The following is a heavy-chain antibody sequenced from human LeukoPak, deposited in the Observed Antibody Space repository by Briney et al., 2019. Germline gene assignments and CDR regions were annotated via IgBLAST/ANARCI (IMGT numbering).Heavy chain of an antibody. V-gene: IGHV3-30*03. Sequence: GRSLRLSCAASGFTFSSYGMHWVRQAPGKGLEWVAVISYDGSNKYYADSVKGRFTISRDNSKNTLYLQMNSLRAEDTAVYYCAREVNIRYFDREGYYYYYGMDVWGQGTTVTVSS. D-gene: IGHD3-9*01. CDR1: GFTFSSYG. CDR3: AREVNIRYFDREGYYYYYGMDV. CDR2: ISYDGSNK. J-gene: IGHJ6*02.